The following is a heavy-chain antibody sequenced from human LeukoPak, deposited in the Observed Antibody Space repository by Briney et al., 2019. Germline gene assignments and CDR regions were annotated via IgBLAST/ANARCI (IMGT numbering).Heavy chain of an antibody. CDR2: INWNGGST. Sequence: GGSLRLSCAASGFTFDDYGMSWVRQAPGKGLEWVSGINWNGGSTGYADSVKGRFTISRDNSKNTLYLQMNSLRAEDTAVYYCAKDRGIVVVPAAITFDDWGQGTLVTVSS. J-gene: IGHJ4*02. CDR1: GFTFDDYG. V-gene: IGHV3-20*04. CDR3: AKDRGIVVVPAAITFDD. D-gene: IGHD2-2*01.